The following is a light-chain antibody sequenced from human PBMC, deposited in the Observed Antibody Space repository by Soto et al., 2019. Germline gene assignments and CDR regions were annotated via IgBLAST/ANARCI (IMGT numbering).Light chain of an antibody. J-gene: IGKJ1*01. CDR2: GAS. CDR3: QQYGSSSQT. V-gene: IGKV3-20*01. CDR1: QSVSSTY. Sequence: EIVLTQSPGTLSLSPGERATLSCRASQSVSSTYLAWYQQKPGQAPRLLIYGASNRATGIPDRFSGSGSGTDFTLTISRLEPEDFVVYYCQQYGSSSQTFGQGTKVEIK.